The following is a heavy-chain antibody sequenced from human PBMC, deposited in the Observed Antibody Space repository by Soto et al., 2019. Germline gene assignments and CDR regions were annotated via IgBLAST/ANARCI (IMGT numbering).Heavy chain of an antibody. J-gene: IGHJ4*02. V-gene: IGHV3-48*03. CDR1: GFTFSSSE. CDR2: ISSSGSTT. D-gene: IGHD3-22*01. CDR3: ARWEVVTGLDY. Sequence: GGSLRLSCAASGFTFSSSEMSWVRQAPGKGLEWISHISSSGSTTYYADSVKGRFTISRDNANHSLYLQMNSLRVADTAVYYCARWEVVTGLDYWGQGTLVTVSS.